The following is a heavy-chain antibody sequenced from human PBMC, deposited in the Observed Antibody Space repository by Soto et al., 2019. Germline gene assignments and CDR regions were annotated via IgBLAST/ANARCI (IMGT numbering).Heavy chain of an antibody. CDR1: GGSISSGGYY. D-gene: IGHD2-15*01. CDR3: ARSSCRGGSCFHFFDY. Sequence: SETLSLTCTVSGGSISSGGYYWNWIRQHPGKGLEWIGYIYYSGSTYYNPSLKSRVTISVDMSKSQFSLKLTSVTAADTAVYYCARSSCRGGSCFHFFDYWGQGTLVTVSS. V-gene: IGHV4-31*03. J-gene: IGHJ4*02. CDR2: IYYSGST.